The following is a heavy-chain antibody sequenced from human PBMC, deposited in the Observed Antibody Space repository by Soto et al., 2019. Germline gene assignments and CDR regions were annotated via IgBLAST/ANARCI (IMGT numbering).Heavy chain of an antibody. CDR3: VRGVVVVVGSTAENFDH. CDR2: ISYSGETK. Sequence: GSLRLSCVTSGFTFTKYSMNWVRQAPGKGLEWVSYISYSGETKYYADSLKGRYAISRDDAKNSVYLQMNSLRDEDAAFYYCVRGVVVVVGSTAENFDHWGQGTLVTVSS. CDR1: GFTFTKYS. J-gene: IGHJ4*02. V-gene: IGHV3-48*02. D-gene: IGHD2-15*01.